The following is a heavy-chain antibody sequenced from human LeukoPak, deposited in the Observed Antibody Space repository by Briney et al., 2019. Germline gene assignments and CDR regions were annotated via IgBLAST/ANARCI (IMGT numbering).Heavy chain of an antibody. CDR3: AKGLYGSGSPTYMDV. D-gene: IGHD3-10*01. J-gene: IGHJ6*03. V-gene: IGHV3-9*01. CDR1: GFTFDDYA. CDR2: ISWNSGSI. Sequence: PGGSLRLSCTASGFTFDDYAMHWVRQAPGKGLEWVSGISWNSGSIGYADSVKGRFTISRDNAKNSLYLQMNSLRAEDTALYYCAKGLYGSGSPTYMDVWGQGTTVTVSS.